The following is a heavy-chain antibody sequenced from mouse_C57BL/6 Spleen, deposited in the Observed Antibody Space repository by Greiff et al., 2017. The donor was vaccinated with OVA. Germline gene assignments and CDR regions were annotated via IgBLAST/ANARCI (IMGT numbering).Heavy chain of an antibody. CDR3: AGTTVVQGGFAY. V-gene: IGHV1-64*01. Sequence: QVQLQQSGAELVKPGASVKLSCKASGYTFTSYWMHWVKQRPGQGLEWIGMIHPNSGSTNYNEKFKSKATLTVDKSSSTAYMQLSSLTSEDSAVYYCAGTTVVQGGFAYWGQGTLVTVSA. J-gene: IGHJ3*01. CDR2: IHPNSGST. CDR1: GYTFTSYW. D-gene: IGHD1-1*01.